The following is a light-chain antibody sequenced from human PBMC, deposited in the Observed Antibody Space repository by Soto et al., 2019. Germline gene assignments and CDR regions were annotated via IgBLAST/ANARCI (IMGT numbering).Light chain of an antibody. J-gene: IGKJ3*01. Sequence: IQVTQSPPSMAASVGDRVTITCRASQDIGNWMTWYQQKPGKAPALLIYAASNLQSGVPSRFSGSGSGTEFTLTISSLQPDDFATYYCQQYNSYSLTFGPGTKVDIK. CDR1: QDIGNW. CDR2: AAS. CDR3: QQYNSYSLT. V-gene: IGKV1-5*01.